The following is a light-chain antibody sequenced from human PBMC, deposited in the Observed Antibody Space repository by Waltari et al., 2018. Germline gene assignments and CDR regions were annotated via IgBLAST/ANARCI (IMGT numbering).Light chain of an antibody. Sequence: DIVMTQSPDFLAVSLGERATINGTSSQSVLYSANNKDYLAWYQQKPGQPPKLLIYWASTRESGVPDRFSGSGSGTDFTLTISSLQAEDVAVYYCQQYYGVPLTFGGGTKVEIK. CDR1: QSVLYSANNKDY. CDR3: QQYYGVPLT. J-gene: IGKJ4*01. CDR2: WAS. V-gene: IGKV4-1*01.